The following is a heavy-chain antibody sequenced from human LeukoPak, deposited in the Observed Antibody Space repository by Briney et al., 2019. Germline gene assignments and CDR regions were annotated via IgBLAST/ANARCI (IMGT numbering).Heavy chain of an antibody. J-gene: IGHJ4*02. Sequence: PGGSLRLSCAASGFTFSSYDMSWVRQAPGKGLEWVSGISTSGGSTYYADSVKGRFTISIDNFKNTLYLQMNSLRAEDTAVYSCAKGWSSGSHPIDNWGQGTLVTVSS. D-gene: IGHD1-26*01. CDR3: AKGWSSGSHPIDN. V-gene: IGHV3-23*01. CDR2: ISTSGGST. CDR1: GFTFSSYD.